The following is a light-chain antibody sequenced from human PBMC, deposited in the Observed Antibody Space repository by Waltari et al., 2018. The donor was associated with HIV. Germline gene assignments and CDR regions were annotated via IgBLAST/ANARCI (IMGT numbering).Light chain of an antibody. CDR1: RPNIGAGYA. J-gene: IGLJ2*01. Sequence: HSVLTPPPSVSGAPGQRVTISCTGARPNIGAGYATHWYQQLPGTAPKLLIYGNSNRPSGVPDRFSGSKSGTSASLAITGLQAEDEADYYCQSYDSSLSGSVFGGGTKLTVL. CDR3: QSYDSSLSGSV. V-gene: IGLV1-40*01. CDR2: GNS.